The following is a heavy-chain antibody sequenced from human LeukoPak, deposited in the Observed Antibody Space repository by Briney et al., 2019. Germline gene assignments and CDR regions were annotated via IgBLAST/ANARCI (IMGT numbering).Heavy chain of an antibody. V-gene: IGHV4-59*12. D-gene: IGHD5-12*01. J-gene: IGHJ6*03. Sequence: SETLSLTCTVSGGSISSYYWSWIRQPPGKGLEWIGYIYYSGSTNYNPSLKSRVTISVDTSKNQFSLKLSSVTAADTAVYYCARTGGYVSWYYYMDVWGKGTTVTVSS. CDR2: IYYSGST. CDR3: ARTGGYVSWYYYMDV. CDR1: GGSISSYY.